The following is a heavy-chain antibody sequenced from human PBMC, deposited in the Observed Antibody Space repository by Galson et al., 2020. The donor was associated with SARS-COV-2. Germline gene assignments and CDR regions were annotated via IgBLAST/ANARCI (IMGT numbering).Heavy chain of an antibody. Sequence: SETLSLTCTVSGYSISSGYYWDWIRQPPGKGLERIGNIYHSRRSYNASLKRRVTISVDTSKNQFSLKLRSVTAADTAVYYCARAGITIFGVVTGAFDIWGQGTMVTVSS. J-gene: IGHJ3*02. V-gene: IGHV4-38-2*02. CDR2: IYHSRR. CDR1: GYSISSGYY. CDR3: ARAGITIFGVVTGAFDI. D-gene: IGHD3-3*01.